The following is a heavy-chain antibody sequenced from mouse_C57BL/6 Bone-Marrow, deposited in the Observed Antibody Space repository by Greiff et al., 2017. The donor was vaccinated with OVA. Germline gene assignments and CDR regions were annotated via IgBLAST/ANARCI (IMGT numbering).Heavy chain of an antibody. D-gene: IGHD3-2*02. J-gene: IGHJ3*01. CDR1: GYAFSSYW. CDR3: ARRTAQARFAY. V-gene: IGHV1-82*01. Sequence: QVQLQQSGPELVKPGASVKISCKASGYAFSSYWMNWVKQRPGKGLEWIGRIYPGGGNTNYNGKFKGKATLTADKSSRPAYMQLSSLTSEDSAFYCGARRTAQARFAYWGQGTLLTVSA. CDR2: IYPGGGNT.